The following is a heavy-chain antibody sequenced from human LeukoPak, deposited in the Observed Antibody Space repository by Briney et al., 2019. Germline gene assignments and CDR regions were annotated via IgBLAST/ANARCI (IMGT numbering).Heavy chain of an antibody. J-gene: IGHJ1*01. Sequence: EGSLRLSCAASGFTFSSYSMNWVRQAPGKGLEWVSYISSSSSTIYYADSVKGRFTISRDDAKNSLYLQMNSLRAEDTAVYYCAREPDIVVVPAAPREAEYFQHWGQGTLVTVSS. CDR1: GFTFSSYS. D-gene: IGHD2-2*01. V-gene: IGHV3-48*01. CDR3: AREPDIVVVPAAPREAEYFQH. CDR2: ISSSSSTI.